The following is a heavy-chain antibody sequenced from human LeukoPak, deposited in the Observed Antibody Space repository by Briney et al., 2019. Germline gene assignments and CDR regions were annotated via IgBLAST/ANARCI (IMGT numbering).Heavy chain of an antibody. CDR1: GFTFSSYG. CDR3: ARDSGDFWSGPY. CDR2: ISGSSSTI. J-gene: IGHJ4*02. Sequence: GGSLRLSCAASGFTFSSYGMYCVRQAPRKGLERVSYISGSSSTIYYADSVRGRLTISRDNDKNSLYLQMNSLRVEDTAVYYCARDSGDFWSGPYWGQGTLVTVSS. V-gene: IGHV3-48*01. D-gene: IGHD3-3*01.